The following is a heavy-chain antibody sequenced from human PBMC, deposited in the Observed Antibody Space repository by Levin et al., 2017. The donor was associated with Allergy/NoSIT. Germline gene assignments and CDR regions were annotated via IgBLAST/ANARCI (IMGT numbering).Heavy chain of an antibody. J-gene: IGHJ4*02. V-gene: IGHV3-15*01. CDR3: TTLLHYSDTSQEY. D-gene: IGHD3-22*01. CDR2: IKSKTDGGTI. Sequence: GGSLRLSCAASGFSFSNVWMNWVRQAPGKGLEWVGRIKSKTDGGTIDYAAPVKGRFTISRDDSKNTLFLEMNSLKTEDTAVYYCTTLLHYSDTSQEYWGQGTRVTVSS. CDR1: GFSFSNVW.